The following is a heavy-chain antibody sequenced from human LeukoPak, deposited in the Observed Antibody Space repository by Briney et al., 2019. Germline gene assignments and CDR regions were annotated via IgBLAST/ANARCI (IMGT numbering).Heavy chain of an antibody. Sequence: GGSLRLSCAASGSTFSSYWMHWVRQAPGKGRGWVSRINSDGSSTSYADSVKGRSTISRDNAKNTLYLQMNSLRAEDTAVYFCARGENRAYYYGAGSYYWGQGTLVTVSS. D-gene: IGHD3-10*01. CDR3: ARGENRAYYYGAGSYY. J-gene: IGHJ4*02. CDR2: INSDGSST. V-gene: IGHV3-74*01. CDR1: GSTFSSYW.